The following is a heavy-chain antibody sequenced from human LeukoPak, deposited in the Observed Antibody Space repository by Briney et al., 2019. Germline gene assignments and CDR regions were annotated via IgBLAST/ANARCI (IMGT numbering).Heavy chain of an antibody. Sequence: GGSLRLSFAASGFTFRTYWMYWVRQAPGKGLVWVSRISSDGSATTYADSVKGRFTISRDNAKNTLFLQMNSLRVEDTAVYYCARDLTGLFDYWGRGTVVYVSS. V-gene: IGHV3-74*01. CDR3: ARDLTGLFDY. J-gene: IGHJ4*02. D-gene: IGHD3/OR15-3a*01. CDR2: ISSDGSAT. CDR1: GFTFRTYW.